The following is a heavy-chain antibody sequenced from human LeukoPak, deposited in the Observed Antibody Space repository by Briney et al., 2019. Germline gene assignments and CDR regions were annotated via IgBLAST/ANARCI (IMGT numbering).Heavy chain of an antibody. V-gene: IGHV3-23*01. Sequence: GGSLRLSCAASGFTFSSYAMSWVRQAPGKGLEWVSAISGSGGNTYYADSVKGRFTISRDNSKNTLYLQMNSLRAEDTAVYYCVKDWGTAYYYGMDVWGQGTTVTVSS. CDR2: ISGSGGNT. J-gene: IGHJ6*02. CDR1: GFTFSSYA. CDR3: VKDWGTAYYYGMDV. D-gene: IGHD3-16*01.